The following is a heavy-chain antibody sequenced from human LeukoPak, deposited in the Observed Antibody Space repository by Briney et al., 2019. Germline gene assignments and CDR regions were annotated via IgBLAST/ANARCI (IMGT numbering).Heavy chain of an antibody. J-gene: IGHJ4*02. CDR2: INTDESRT. D-gene: IGHD3-3*01. V-gene: IGHV3-74*01. CDR1: GFTFSNYW. Sequence: GGSLRLSCAASGFTFSNYWMHWVRQVPGKGLVWVSRINTDESRTNYADSVEGRFTISRDNAKNTLYLQMNSLRADDTAVYYCAKPYDFWSGYYGSDYWGQGTLVTVSS. CDR3: AKPYDFWSGYYGSDY.